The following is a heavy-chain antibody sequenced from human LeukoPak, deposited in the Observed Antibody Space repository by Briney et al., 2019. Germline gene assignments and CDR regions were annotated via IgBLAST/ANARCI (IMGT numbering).Heavy chain of an antibody. CDR2: IHYSGRT. V-gene: IGHV4-59*08. D-gene: IGHD3-16*01. Sequence: SETLSLTCSVSGGSINSYYGSWIRQSPGKGLEWIGYIHYSGRTNYNPSLKSRATMLVDTSKNQFSLKLSSVTAADTAVYYCARFKGSTWGDAFDFWGQGTMVTVSS. CDR3: ARFKGSTWGDAFDF. J-gene: IGHJ3*01. CDR1: GGSINSYY.